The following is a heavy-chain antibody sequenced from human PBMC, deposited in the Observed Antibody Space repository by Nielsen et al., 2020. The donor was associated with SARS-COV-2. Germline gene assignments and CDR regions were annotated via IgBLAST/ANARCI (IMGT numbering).Heavy chain of an antibody. V-gene: IGHV4-61*02. CDR1: GGSISSGSYY. CDR2: IYTSGST. D-gene: IGHD6-19*01. Sequence: SETLSLTCTVSGGSISSGSYYWSWIRQPAGKGLEWIGRIYTSGSTNYNPSLKSRVTISVDTSKNQFSLKLSSVTAADTAVYYCAKLPFSVGWYRYGMDVWGQGTTVTVSS. CDR3: AKLPFSVGWYRYGMDV. J-gene: IGHJ6*02.